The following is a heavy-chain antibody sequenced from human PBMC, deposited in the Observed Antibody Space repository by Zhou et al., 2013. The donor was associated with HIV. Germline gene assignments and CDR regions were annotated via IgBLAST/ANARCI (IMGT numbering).Heavy chain of an antibody. Sequence: QVQLVQSGAEVKKPGASMMVSCKASGYTFTGYSIHWVRQAPGQGLEWMGWINPNSGGANYAQKFQGRVTMTRDTSISTAYMELSRLRSDDTAVYYCARANCRSSTSCRWFDPWGQGTLVTVSS. CDR3: ARANCRSSTSCRWFDP. V-gene: IGHV1-2*02. D-gene: IGHD2-2*01. CDR2: INPNSGGA. CDR1: GYTFTGYS. J-gene: IGHJ5*02.